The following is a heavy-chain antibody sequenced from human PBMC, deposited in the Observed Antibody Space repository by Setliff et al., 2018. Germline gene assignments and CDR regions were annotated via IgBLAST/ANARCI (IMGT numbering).Heavy chain of an antibody. CDR1: GFPFRTYT. Sequence: GGSLRLSCVVSGFPFRTYTMSWVRQAPGKGLEWVSNIKQDGSEKHYVDSVKGRFTISRDNAKNSLYLQLNSLRAEDTAVYYCSTRTVAARSLDTWGQGTLVTVSS. CDR2: IKQDGSEK. V-gene: IGHV3-7*01. J-gene: IGHJ5*02. D-gene: IGHD6-13*01. CDR3: STRTVAARSLDT.